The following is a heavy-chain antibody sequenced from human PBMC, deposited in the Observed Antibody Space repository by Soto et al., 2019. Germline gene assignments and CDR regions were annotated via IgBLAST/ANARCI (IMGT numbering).Heavy chain of an antibody. D-gene: IGHD3-3*01. J-gene: IGHJ5*02. CDR2: IYYSGST. CDR1: GGSISSSSYY. V-gene: IGHV4-39*01. CDR3: ARHYDFWSGPSGNWFDP. Sequence: PSETLSLTCTVSGGSISSSSYYWGWIRQPPGKGLEWIGSIYYSGSTYYNPSLKSRVTISVDTSKNQFSLKLSSVTAADTAVYYCARHYDFWSGPSGNWFDPWGQGTLVTVSS.